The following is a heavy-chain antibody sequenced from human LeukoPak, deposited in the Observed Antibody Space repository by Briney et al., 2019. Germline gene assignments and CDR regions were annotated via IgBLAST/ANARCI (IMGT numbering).Heavy chain of an antibody. Sequence: GGSLRLSCRASGFTFSSFAMSWVRQTPEKGLEWVSGISGSGVTTDYADSVKGRFTTSRDNSEDTLYLQMDSLRAEDTAIYYCVKDRTYSGTYQGAFDIWGQGTMVTVSS. V-gene: IGHV3-23*01. CDR2: ISGSGVTT. CDR3: VKDRTYSGTYQGAFDI. D-gene: IGHD1-26*01. CDR1: GFTFSSFA. J-gene: IGHJ3*02.